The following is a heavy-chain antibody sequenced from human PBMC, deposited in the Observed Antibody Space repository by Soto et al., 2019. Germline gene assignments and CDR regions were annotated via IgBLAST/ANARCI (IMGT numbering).Heavy chain of an antibody. CDR1: VCTFSNHW. Sequence: SXRLSGSVAVCTFSNHWINWVHQAPGKGLEWVANIKADGSEKYYVDSVNGRLNISRDNAKNSLYLQMNSLRAEDTAVYYSARDRGVESWGQGTLVNVYS. J-gene: IGHJ4*02. V-gene: IGHV3-7*03. CDR3: ARDRGVES. D-gene: IGHD2-15*01. CDR2: IKADGSEK.